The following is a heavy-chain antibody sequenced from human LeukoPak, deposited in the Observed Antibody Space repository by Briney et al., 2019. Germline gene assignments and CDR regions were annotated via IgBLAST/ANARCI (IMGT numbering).Heavy chain of an antibody. D-gene: IGHD3-10*01. J-gene: IGHJ6*03. CDR3: ARDRPSMVRGVIILSHYYYYMDV. V-gene: IGHV3-7*01. Sequence: GGPLRLSCAASGFTFSNYWMSWVRQAPGKGLEWVANIKQDGSEKYYVDSVKGRFTVSRDNAKNSLYLQMNSPRAEDTAVYYCARDRPSMVRGVIILSHYYYYMDVWGKGTTVTISS. CDR1: GFTFSNYW. CDR2: IKQDGSEK.